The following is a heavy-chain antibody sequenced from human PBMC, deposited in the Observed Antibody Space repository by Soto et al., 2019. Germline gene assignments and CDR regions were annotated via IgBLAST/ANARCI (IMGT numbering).Heavy chain of an antibody. CDR2: ISYDGSNK. V-gene: IGHV3-30-3*01. CDR1: GFTFSSYA. J-gene: IGHJ6*02. D-gene: IGHD6-13*01. Sequence: GGSLRLSCAASGFTFSSYAMHWVRQAPGKGLEWVAVISYDGSNKYYADSVKGRFTISRDNSKNTLYLQMNSLRAEDTAVYYCARDGAAATTYYYYYGMDVWGQGTTVTVSS. CDR3: ARDGAAATTYYYYYGMDV.